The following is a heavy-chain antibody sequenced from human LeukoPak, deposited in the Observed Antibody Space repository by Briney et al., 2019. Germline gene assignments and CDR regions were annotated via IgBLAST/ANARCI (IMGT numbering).Heavy chain of an antibody. CDR2: IYYGGST. V-gene: IGHV4-39*01. J-gene: IGHJ4*02. CDR1: GGSISSGSYY. Sequence: SETLSLTCSVSGGSISSGSYYWGWIRQPPGKGLEWIGSIYYGGSTYYNPSLKSRVTISVDTSKNQFSLKLSSVTAADTAVYYCARVPRYYDNSGSFDYWGQGTLVTVSS. D-gene: IGHD3-22*01. CDR3: ARVPRYYDNSGSFDY.